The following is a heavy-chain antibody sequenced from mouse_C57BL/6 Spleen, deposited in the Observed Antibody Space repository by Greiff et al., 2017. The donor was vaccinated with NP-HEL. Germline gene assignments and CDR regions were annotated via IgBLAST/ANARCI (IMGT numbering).Heavy chain of an antibody. D-gene: IGHD4-1*01. CDR3: ARSVDWEAWFAY. Sequence: EVQLQQSGPELVKPGASVKISCKASGYSFTGYYMNWVKQSPEKSLEWIGEINPSTGGTTYNQKFKAKATLTVDKSSSTAYMQLKSLTSEDSAVYYCARSVDWEAWFAYWGQGTLVTVSA. V-gene: IGHV1-42*01. J-gene: IGHJ3*01. CDR1: GYSFTGYY. CDR2: INPSTGGT.